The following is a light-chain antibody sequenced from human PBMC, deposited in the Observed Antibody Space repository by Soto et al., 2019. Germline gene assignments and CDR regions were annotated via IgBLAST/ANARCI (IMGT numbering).Light chain of an antibody. V-gene: IGKV1-27*01. CDR1: QDIEGF. J-gene: IGKJ1*01. Sequence: DIQMTQSPPSLSASVGDRVTITCRASQDIEGFLAWYQQKPGTAPKLLVYGTSTLQSGVPSRFSGSGWGTEFILTISSLQPEDVATYYCQQYKDGAWTFGQGTRVEIK. CDR2: GTS. CDR3: QQYKDGAWT.